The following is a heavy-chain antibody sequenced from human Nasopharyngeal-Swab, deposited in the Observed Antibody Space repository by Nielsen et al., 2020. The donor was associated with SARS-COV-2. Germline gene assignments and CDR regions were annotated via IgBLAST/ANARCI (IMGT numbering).Heavy chain of an antibody. V-gene: IGHV1-3*04. Sequence: ASVKVSCKASRYIFITYAIHWVRQAPGQRLEWMGWINNRDVQTEYSQRFQGRVTITRDTSASTVYMELSSLRSEDTAVYYCARDSGRDWCGQDYWGQGTLVTVSS. CDR2: INNRDVQT. CDR3: ARDSGRDWCGQDY. CDR1: RYIFITYA. J-gene: IGHJ4*02. D-gene: IGHD3/OR15-3a*01.